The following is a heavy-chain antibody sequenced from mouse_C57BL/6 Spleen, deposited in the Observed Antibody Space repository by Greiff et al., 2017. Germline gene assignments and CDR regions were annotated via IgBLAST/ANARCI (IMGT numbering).Heavy chain of an antibody. Sequence: VQLQQSGAELVRPGASVTLSCKASGYTFTDYEMHWVKQTPVHGLAWIGAIDPETGGTAYNQKFKGKAILTADKSSSTAYMELRSLTSEDSAVYYCTRSPREYGNPYYFDYWGQGTTLTVSS. CDR1: GYTFTDYE. V-gene: IGHV1-15*01. J-gene: IGHJ2*01. D-gene: IGHD2-10*02. CDR2: IDPETGGT. CDR3: TRSPREYGNPYYFDY.